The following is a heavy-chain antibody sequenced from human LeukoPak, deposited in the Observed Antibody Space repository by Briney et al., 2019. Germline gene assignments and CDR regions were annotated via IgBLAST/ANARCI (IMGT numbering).Heavy chain of an antibody. CDR2: IYPGDSDT. D-gene: IGHD1-26*01. CDR3: ARQGSGSYHDC. J-gene: IGHJ4*02. CDR1: GYSFANYW. Sequence: GESLRISCKGSGYSFANYWIGWVRQMPGKGLEYMGIIYPGDSDTRYSPSFQGQVTMSADKSISTAYLQWNSLRASDTGMYYCARQGSGSYHDCWGQGTLVTVSS. V-gene: IGHV5-51*01.